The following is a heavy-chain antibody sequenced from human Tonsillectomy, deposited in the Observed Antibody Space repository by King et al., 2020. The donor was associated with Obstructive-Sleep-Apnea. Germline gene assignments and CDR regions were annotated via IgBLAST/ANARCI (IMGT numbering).Heavy chain of an antibody. D-gene: IGHD3-10*01. Sequence: VQLVESGPGLVRPSQTLSLTCSVSGGPIRSDTHYWSWIRQNPGRGLDWIGSIYYTGTTDYNPSLKSRVSISVDTSTSQFSLRLSDVTAADTAVYYCAREGIRGPYYFGMDVWGQGTTVTVSS. CDR1: GGPIRSDTHY. J-gene: IGHJ6*02. CDR2: IYYTGTT. CDR3: AREGIRGPYYFGMDV. V-gene: IGHV4-31*02.